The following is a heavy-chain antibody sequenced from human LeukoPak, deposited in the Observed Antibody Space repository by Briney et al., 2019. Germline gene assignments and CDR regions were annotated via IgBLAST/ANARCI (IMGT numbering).Heavy chain of an antibody. D-gene: IGHD2-15*01. J-gene: IGHJ4*02. CDR3: ARASYCSDGGCFSDY. CDR1: GYTFTIYS. V-gene: IGHV1-18*01. CDR2: ISAYNCNT. Sequence: AAVKDSRKASGYTFTIYSISWVRQAPGQGLEWMGWISAYNCNTIYGQSVKGRVTMTTDTSTSTAYVELRSLKSDDTAVYYCARASYCSDGGCFSDYWGQGTLVTVSS.